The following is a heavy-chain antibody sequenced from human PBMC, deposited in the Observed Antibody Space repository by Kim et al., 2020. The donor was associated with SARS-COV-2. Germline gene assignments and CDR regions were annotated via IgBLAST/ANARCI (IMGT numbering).Heavy chain of an antibody. CDR1: GGSFSGYY. D-gene: IGHD2-2*01. Sequence: SETLSLTCAVYGGSFSGYYWSWIRQPPGKGLEWIGEINHSGSTNYNPSLKSRVTISVDTSKNQFSLKLSSVTAADTAVYYCARGALLYIVVVPAAPTYFDYWGQGTLVTVSS. CDR2: INHSGST. CDR3: ARGALLYIVVVPAAPTYFDY. J-gene: IGHJ4*02. V-gene: IGHV4-34*01.